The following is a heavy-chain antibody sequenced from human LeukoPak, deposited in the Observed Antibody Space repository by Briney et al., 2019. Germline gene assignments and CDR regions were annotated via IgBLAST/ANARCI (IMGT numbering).Heavy chain of an antibody. CDR1: GGSISSSSYY. D-gene: IGHD6-19*01. Sequence: SETLSLTCTVSGGSISSSSYYWGWIRQPPGKGLEWIGSIYYSGSTYYNPSLKSRVTISVDTSKNQFSLKLSSVTAADTAVYYCARGPKRGLIAVAGTLDYWGQGTRVTVSS. CDR3: ARGPKRGLIAVAGTLDY. V-gene: IGHV4-39*01. CDR2: IYYSGST. J-gene: IGHJ4*02.